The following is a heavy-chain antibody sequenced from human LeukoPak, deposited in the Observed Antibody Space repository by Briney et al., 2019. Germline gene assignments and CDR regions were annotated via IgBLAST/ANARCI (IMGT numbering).Heavy chain of an antibody. Sequence: ASVKVSCKVSGYTLTELSMHWVRQAPGKGLEWLGGFDPEDGETIYAQKFQGRVTMTEDTSTDTAYMELSSLRSEDTAVYYCATGRELRFLEWLGSHATFDYWGQGTLVTVSS. CDR2: FDPEDGET. CDR1: GYTLTELS. V-gene: IGHV1-24*01. CDR3: ATGRELRFLEWLGSHATFDY. J-gene: IGHJ4*02. D-gene: IGHD3-3*01.